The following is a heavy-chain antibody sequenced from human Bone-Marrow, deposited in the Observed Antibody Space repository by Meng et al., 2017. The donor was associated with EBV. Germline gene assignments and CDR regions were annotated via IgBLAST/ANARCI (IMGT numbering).Heavy chain of an antibody. CDR2: LIPMSGAP. J-gene: IGHJ4*02. Sequence: QVKVVRSGATVNKPGSSVKVACWTSGGTFSSDAVSWVRQAPGQGLEWMGGLIPMSGAPHYAQKFQGRVTITADESTSTHYMDLSNLRSDDTAMYHCASESGRGFTPDYWGQGTLVTVSS. CDR3: ASESGRGFTPDY. D-gene: IGHD3-10*01. V-gene: IGHV1-69*01. CDR1: GGTFSSDA.